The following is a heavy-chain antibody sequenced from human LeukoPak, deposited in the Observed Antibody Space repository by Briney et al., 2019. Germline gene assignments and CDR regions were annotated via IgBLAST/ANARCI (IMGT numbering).Heavy chain of an antibody. V-gene: IGHV4-39*07. Sequence: SETLSLTCTVSGGSISRSTYFWGWIRQPPGKGLVWIGSIDSSGSTYYNPSLKSRVTISVDTSKNQFSLKLSSVTAADTAVYYCDGSRGWYEAFDIWGQGTMVTVSA. CDR2: IDSSGST. D-gene: IGHD6-19*01. J-gene: IGHJ3*02. CDR3: DGSRGWYEAFDI. CDR1: GGSISRSTYF.